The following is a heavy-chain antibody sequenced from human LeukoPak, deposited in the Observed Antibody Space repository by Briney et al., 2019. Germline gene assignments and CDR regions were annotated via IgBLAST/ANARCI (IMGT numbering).Heavy chain of an antibody. Sequence: GGSLRLSCAASGFTFSSYAMHWVRQAPGKGLEYVSAISSNGGSTYYANSVKGRFTISRDNSKNTLYLQMGGLRAEDMAVYYCARDQYYGSGINWYFDLWGRGTLVTVSS. D-gene: IGHD3-10*01. CDR1: GFTFSSYA. V-gene: IGHV3-64*01. CDR2: ISSNGGST. CDR3: ARDQYYGSGINWYFDL. J-gene: IGHJ2*01.